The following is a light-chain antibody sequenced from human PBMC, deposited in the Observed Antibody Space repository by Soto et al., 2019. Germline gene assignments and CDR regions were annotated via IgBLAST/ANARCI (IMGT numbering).Light chain of an antibody. CDR1: SSNIGNNY. CDR2: DNN. V-gene: IGLV1-51*01. Sequence: QSVLTQPPSVSAAPGQKVTISCSGSSSNIGNNYVSWYQHVPGTAPNLLIYDNNERPSGIPDRFSGSKSGTSATLGITGLQTGDEADYHCGTWDSSLSAVVFGGGTKLTVL. J-gene: IGLJ3*02. CDR3: GTWDSSLSAVV.